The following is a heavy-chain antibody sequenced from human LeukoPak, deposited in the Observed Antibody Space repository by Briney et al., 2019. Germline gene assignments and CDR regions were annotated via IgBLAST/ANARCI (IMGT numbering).Heavy chain of an antibody. J-gene: IGHJ4*02. Sequence: PSETLSLTCTVSGGSISSSSYYWSWIRQPAGKGLEWIGRIYTSGSTNYNPSLKSRVTMSVDTSKNQFSLKLSSVTAADTAVYYCARSNYDSQGRAYFDYWGQGTLVTVSS. CDR1: GGSISSSSYY. CDR3: ARSNYDSQGRAYFDY. D-gene: IGHD3-22*01. V-gene: IGHV4-61*02. CDR2: IYTSGST.